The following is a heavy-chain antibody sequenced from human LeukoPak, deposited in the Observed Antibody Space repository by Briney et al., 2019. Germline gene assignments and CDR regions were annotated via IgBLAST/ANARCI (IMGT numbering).Heavy chain of an antibody. Sequence: GASVKVSCKASGYTFSSYAMNWVRQAPGQGLEWMGWINTNTGNPTYAQGFTGRFVFSLDTSVSTEYLQISSLKAEDTAVYYCARDFNSGWLVSLDYWGQGTLVTVSS. CDR1: GYTFSSYA. D-gene: IGHD6-19*01. J-gene: IGHJ4*02. V-gene: IGHV7-4-1*02. CDR2: INTNTGNP. CDR3: ARDFNSGWLVSLDY.